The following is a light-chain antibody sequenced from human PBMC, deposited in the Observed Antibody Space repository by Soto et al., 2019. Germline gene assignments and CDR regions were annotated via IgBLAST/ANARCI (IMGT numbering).Light chain of an antibody. CDR3: VLYMGSGISV. CDR2: NTN. V-gene: IGLV8-61*01. CDR1: SASVSSSSY. J-gene: IGLJ3*02. Sequence: QTVVTQEPSFSVSPGGKVKLTVGWNSASVSSSSYPSWYQQPPGQAPRTLISNTNTPSSGVPDRFSGSILGNKAALTITGAQADDESDYYCVLYMGSGISVFGGGTKLTVL.